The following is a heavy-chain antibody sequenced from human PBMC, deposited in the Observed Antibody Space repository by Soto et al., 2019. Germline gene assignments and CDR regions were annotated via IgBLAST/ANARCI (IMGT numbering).Heavy chain of an antibody. D-gene: IGHD1-26*01. J-gene: IGHJ4*02. Sequence: EVQLLESGGGLVQPGGSLRLSGAASGFTFSSYPRRRVRQAPEKGLEWVSAISGSGGSTSYADSVKGRFTIARDTSTNSLYLQMNSLRPEDTAVYYGARRGSGSYYDYWGQGALVTFSS. CDR2: ISGSGGST. CDR3: ARRGSGSYYDY. V-gene: IGHV3-23*01. CDR1: GFTFSSYP.